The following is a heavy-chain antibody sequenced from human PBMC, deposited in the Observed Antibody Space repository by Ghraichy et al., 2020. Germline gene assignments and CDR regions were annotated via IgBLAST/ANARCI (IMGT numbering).Heavy chain of an antibody. J-gene: IGHJ3*02. Sequence: SETLSLTCTVSGGSISSSSYYWGWIRQPPGKGLEWIGSIYYSGSTYYNPSLKSRVTISVDTSKNQFSLKLSSVTAADTAVYYCASGKYNWNPDAFDIWGQGTMVTVSS. CDR3: ASGKYNWNPDAFDI. CDR1: GGSISSSSYY. CDR2: IYYSGST. V-gene: IGHV4-39*01. D-gene: IGHD1-20*01.